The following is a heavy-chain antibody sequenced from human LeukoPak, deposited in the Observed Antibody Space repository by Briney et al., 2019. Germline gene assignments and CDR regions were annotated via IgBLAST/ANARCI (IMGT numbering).Heavy chain of an antibody. V-gene: IGHV1-18*01. CDR2: ISAYNGNT. CDR1: GYTFTSYG. J-gene: IGHJ4*02. CDR3: AKAPVTTCSGAYCYPFDY. Sequence: ASVKVSCKASGYTFTSYGISWVRQAPGQGLEWMGWISAYNGNTNYAQKLQGRVTITADESTSTAYMELSSLRPEDTAVYYCAKAPVTTCSGAYCYPFDYWSQGTLVTVSS. D-gene: IGHD2-15*01.